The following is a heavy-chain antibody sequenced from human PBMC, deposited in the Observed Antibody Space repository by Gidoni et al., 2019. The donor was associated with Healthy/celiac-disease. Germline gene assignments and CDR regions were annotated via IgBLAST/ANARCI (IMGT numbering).Heavy chain of an antibody. Sequence: QVQLVESGGGVVQPGRSLRLSCAASGFTFSSYGMHWVRQAPGKGLEWVAVIWYDGSNKYYADSVKGRFTISRDNSKNTLYLQMNSLRAEDTAVYYCAREVYSSSSTDAFDIWGQGTMVTVSS. D-gene: IGHD6-13*01. CDR2: IWYDGSNK. CDR1: GFTFSSYG. CDR3: AREVYSSSSTDAFDI. J-gene: IGHJ3*02. V-gene: IGHV3-33*01.